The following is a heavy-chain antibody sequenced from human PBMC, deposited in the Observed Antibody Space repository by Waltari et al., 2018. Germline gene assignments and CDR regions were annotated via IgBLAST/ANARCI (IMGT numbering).Heavy chain of an antibody. D-gene: IGHD3-22*01. V-gene: IGHV4-34*01. Sequence: QVQLQQWGAGLLKPSETLSLTCAVYGGSFSGYYWSWIRQPPGKGLERIGEINHSGSTNYNPSLKSRVTISVDTSKNQFSLKLSSVTAADTAVYYCARGRSRYYYDSSGYLGYWGQGTLVTVSS. J-gene: IGHJ4*02. CDR3: ARGRSRYYYDSSGYLGY. CDR1: GGSFSGYY. CDR2: INHSGST.